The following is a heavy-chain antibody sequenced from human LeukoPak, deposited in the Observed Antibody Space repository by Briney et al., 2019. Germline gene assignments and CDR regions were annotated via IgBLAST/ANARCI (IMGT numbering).Heavy chain of an antibody. CDR2: INHNGNVN. J-gene: IGHJ6*02. V-gene: IGHV3-7*03. Sequence: GGSLRLSCAGSGFTFSSYWMNWARQAPGKGLEWVASINHNGNVNYYVDSVKGRLTISRDNAKNSLYLQMSNLRAGDTAVYFCARGGGLDVWGQGATVTVSS. CDR1: GFTFSSYW. D-gene: IGHD3-16*01. CDR3: ARGGGLDV.